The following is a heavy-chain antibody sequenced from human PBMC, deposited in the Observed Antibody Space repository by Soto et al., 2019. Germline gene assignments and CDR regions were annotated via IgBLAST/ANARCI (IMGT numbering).Heavy chain of an antibody. CDR2: ISGNGDST. J-gene: IGHJ4*02. D-gene: IGHD3-10*01. CDR3: ARRGYGLYVDY. Sequence: EVQLVESGGGLVQPGGSLRLSCAASGFTFRSDAMHCVRRAPGKGLEYVSVISGNGDSTYYANSVKGRFTISRENSKNTLYLQLGRLRAADMAVYYCARRGYGLYVDYWSQGTLVTVSS. V-gene: IGHV3-64*01. CDR1: GFTFRSDA.